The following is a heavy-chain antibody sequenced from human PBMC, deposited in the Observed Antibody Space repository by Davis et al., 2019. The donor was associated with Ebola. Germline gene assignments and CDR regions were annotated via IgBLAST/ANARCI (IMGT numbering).Heavy chain of an antibody. J-gene: IGHJ6*02. Sequence: MPSETLSLTCTASGGSISSYYWSWIRQPPGKGLEWIGYIYYSGSTNYNPSLKSRVTISVDTSKNHFSLKLSSVTAADTAVYYCARAAFYYYYSMDVWGQGTTVTVSS. D-gene: IGHD2-2*01. V-gene: IGHV4-59*01. CDR1: GGSISSYY. CDR3: ARAAFYYYYSMDV. CDR2: IYYSGST.